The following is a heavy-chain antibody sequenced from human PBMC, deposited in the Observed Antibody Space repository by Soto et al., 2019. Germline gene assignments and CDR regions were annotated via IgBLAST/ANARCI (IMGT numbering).Heavy chain of an antibody. J-gene: IGHJ4*02. V-gene: IGHV3-7*03. CDR2: IKQDGSEK. D-gene: IGHD3-3*01. CDR3: ARDSLITIFGVVLDY. CDR1: GGSVSPDY. Sequence: ETLYLTCTVPGGSVSPDYWDWIRQPPGKGLEWVANIKQDGSEKYYVDSVKGRFTISRDNAKNSLYLQMNSLRAEDTAVYYCARDSLITIFGVVLDYWGQGTLVTVSS.